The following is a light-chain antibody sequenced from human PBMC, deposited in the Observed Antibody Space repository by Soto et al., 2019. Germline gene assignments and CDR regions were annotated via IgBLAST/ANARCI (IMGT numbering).Light chain of an antibody. V-gene: IGLV1-40*01. CDR1: SSNIGAGYD. Sequence: QPVLTQPPSVSGAPGQRVTISCTGSSSNIGAGYDVHWYQQLPGTAPILLIYGNSNRPSGVPDRFSGSKSGTSASLAITGLQAEDEADYYCQSYDSSLTGWGVFGGGTKLTVL. CDR3: QSYDSSLTGWGV. CDR2: GNS. J-gene: IGLJ3*02.